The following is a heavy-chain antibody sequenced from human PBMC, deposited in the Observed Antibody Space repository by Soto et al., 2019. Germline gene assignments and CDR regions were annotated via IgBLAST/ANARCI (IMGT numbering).Heavy chain of an antibody. CDR3: AGTYEPAAY. CDR1: GISFSDYH. V-gene: IGHV3-21*01. J-gene: IGHJ4*02. Sequence: ESGGGLVKPGGSLRLSCAASGISFSDYHMNWVRQAPGTGLEWVASITPSGRFINYADAVEGRFFISRDNSKSSLFLQMNSLRGEDTAVYYCAGTYEPAAYWGQGTLVVVPS. D-gene: IGHD3-22*01. CDR2: ITPSGRFI.